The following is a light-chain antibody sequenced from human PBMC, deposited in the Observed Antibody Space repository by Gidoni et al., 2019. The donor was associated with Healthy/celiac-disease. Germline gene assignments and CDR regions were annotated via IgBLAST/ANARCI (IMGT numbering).Light chain of an antibody. CDR1: QSVSSSY. CDR2: GAS. J-gene: IGKJ4*01. CDR3: QQYGSSPRA. Sequence: SPGTLSLSPGERATLSCRASQSVSSSYLAWYQQKPGQAPRLLIYGASSRATGIPDRFSGSGSGTVFTLTISRLEPEDFAVYYCQQYGSSPRAFXGXTKVEIK. V-gene: IGKV3-20*01.